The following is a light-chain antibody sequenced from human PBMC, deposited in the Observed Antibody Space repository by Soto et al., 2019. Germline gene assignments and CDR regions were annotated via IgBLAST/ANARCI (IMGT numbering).Light chain of an antibody. CDR2: GAS. J-gene: IGKJ5*01. CDR3: QQYGSSPKIT. V-gene: IGKV3-20*01. CDR1: QSVSSSY. Sequence: ESVLTQSPGTLSLSRGERATLSCRGSQSVSSSYLAWYQQKPGQAPRLLIYGASSRATGIPDRFSGSGSGTDFTLTISRLEPEDFAVYYCQQYGSSPKITFGQGTRLEIK.